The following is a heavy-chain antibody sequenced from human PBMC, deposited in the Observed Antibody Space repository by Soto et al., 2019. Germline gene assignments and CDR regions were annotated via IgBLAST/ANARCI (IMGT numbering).Heavy chain of an antibody. D-gene: IGHD2-15*01. J-gene: IGHJ4*02. CDR1: GGSISSSSYY. CDR2: IYYSGST. V-gene: IGHV4-39*01. CDR3: ARQGWFLTGYCSGGSCLRPPLDY. Sequence: PSETLSLTCTVSGGSISSSSYYWGWIRQPPGKGLEWIGSIYYSGSTYYNPSLKSRGTIYVDTSKNQLSMKLSYVTDADTAVYYSARQGWFLTGYCSGGSCLRPPLDYWGQGPQVT.